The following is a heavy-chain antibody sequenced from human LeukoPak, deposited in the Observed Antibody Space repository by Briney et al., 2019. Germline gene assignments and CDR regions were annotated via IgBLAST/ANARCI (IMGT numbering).Heavy chain of an antibody. V-gene: IGHV4-39*01. Sequence: PSETLSLICTVSGGSISSSSYYWGWIRQPPGKGLEWIGSIYYSGSTYYNPSLKSRVTISVDTSKNQFSLKLSSVTAADTAVYYCATYIMVRGVPGAFDIWGPGTMVTVSS. D-gene: IGHD3-10*01. CDR1: GGSISSSSYY. CDR3: ATYIMVRGVPGAFDI. CDR2: IYYSGST. J-gene: IGHJ3*02.